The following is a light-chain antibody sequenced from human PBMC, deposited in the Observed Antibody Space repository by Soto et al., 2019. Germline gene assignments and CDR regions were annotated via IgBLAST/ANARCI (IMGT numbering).Light chain of an antibody. CDR2: GAS. CDR1: QSVSSN. J-gene: IGKJ2*01. CDR3: QQYNKWTPYT. V-gene: IGKV3-15*01. Sequence: EIVMTQSPATLSVSPGERATLSCRASQSVSSNLAWYQQKPGQAPRLLIYGASTRATGIPARFSGSGSGTEFPLTLSSLQSEDFAGCYCQQYNKWTPYTFGQGTKLEIK.